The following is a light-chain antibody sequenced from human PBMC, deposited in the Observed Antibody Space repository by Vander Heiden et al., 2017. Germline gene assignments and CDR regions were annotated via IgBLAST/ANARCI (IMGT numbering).Light chain of an antibody. J-gene: IGLJ2*01. CDR1: SSNIGSDN. CDR2: SNN. Sequence: QSVLTQPPSPSWTPRQRVTISCSGSSSNIGSDNVNWYQQLPGTAPKLLIYSNNQRPSGVPDRFSGSKSGTSASLAISGLQSEDEADYYCAAWDDSLNGVVFGGGTKLTVL. CDR3: AAWDDSLNGVV. V-gene: IGLV1-44*01.